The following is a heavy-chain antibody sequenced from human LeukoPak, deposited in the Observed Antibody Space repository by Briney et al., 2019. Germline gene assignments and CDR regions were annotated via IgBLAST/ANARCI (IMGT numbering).Heavy chain of an antibody. CDR3: AKSCYPYSSGWENFDY. Sequence: GSLRLSCTASGFIFSNYGMHWVRQAPGKGLEWVAVISYDGSNKYYADSVKGRFIISRDNSKNTLFLQMNSLRAEDTAVYYCAKSCYPYSSGWENFDYWGQGTLDTVSS. CDR1: GFIFSNYG. D-gene: IGHD6-19*01. J-gene: IGHJ4*02. V-gene: IGHV3-30*18. CDR2: ISYDGSNK.